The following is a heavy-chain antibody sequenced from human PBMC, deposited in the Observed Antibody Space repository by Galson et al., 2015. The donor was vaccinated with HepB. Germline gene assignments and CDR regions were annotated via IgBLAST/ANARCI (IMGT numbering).Heavy chain of an antibody. CDR1: GSNFGTYW. D-gene: IGHD2-2*02. J-gene: IGHJ4*02. CDR3: ARRHRHLLYWRAGYFEY. Sequence: QSGAEVTRPGESLTISCKGSGSNFGTYWIGWVRQMPGKGLEWVGIIYPGDSDTRYSPSFEGQVTISADKSISTAFLHWSSLKASDTAMYYCARRHRHLLYWRAGYFEYWGQGALVTVSS. CDR2: IYPGDSDT. V-gene: IGHV5-51*03.